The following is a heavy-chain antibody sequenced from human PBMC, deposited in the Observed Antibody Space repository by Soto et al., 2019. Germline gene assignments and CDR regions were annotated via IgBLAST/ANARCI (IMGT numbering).Heavy chain of an antibody. Sequence: SETLSLTCTVYGASISGFYWSWIRKSAGKGLEWIGRIYATGTTDYNPSLKSRVMMSVDTSKKQFSLKLRSVTAADTAVYYCVRDGTKTLRDWFDPWGQGISVSVSS. CDR2: IYATGTT. D-gene: IGHD1-1*01. CDR1: GASISGFY. J-gene: IGHJ5*02. CDR3: VRDGTKTLRDWFDP. V-gene: IGHV4-4*07.